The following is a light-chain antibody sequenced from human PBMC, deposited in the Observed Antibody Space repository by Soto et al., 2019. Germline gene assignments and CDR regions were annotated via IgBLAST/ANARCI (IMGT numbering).Light chain of an antibody. J-gene: IGLJ1*01. CDR2: EVN. CDR3: SSYSSNNILSYV. Sequence: QAASVSGAPGQSITISCTGTSNDVGGYKYVSWYQQRPGTAPKLIMFEVNNRPSGVSDRFSGSRSANTASLTISGLQAQDEADYYCSSYSSNNILSYVFGTGTKLTVL. V-gene: IGLV2-14*03. CDR1: SNDVGGYKY.